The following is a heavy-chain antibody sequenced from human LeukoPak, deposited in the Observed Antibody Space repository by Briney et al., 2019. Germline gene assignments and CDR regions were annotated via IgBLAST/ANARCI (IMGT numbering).Heavy chain of an antibody. CDR3: ARATKSHDFWSGTYAFDI. Sequence: PSETLSLTCTVSGGSISSYYWSWIRQPPGNGLEWIGYIYYSGSTNYNPSLKSRVTISVDTSKNQFSLKLSSVTAADTAVYYCARATKSHDFWSGTYAFDIWGQGTMVTVSS. J-gene: IGHJ3*02. D-gene: IGHD3-3*01. CDR1: GGSISSYY. CDR2: IYYSGST. V-gene: IGHV4-59*01.